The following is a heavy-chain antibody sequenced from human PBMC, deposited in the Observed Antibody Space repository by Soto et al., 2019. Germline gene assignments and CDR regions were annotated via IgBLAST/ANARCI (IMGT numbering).Heavy chain of an antibody. CDR3: ARGGDYSSGYYYCDGY. J-gene: IGHJ4*02. Sequence: XSVKGPCNASGDSFTSYGISWVRQAPGQGLEWMGWISAYNGNTNYAQKLQGRVTMTTDTSTSTAYMELRSLRFDDTAVYYCARGGDYSSGYYYCDGYWGQGTLVTVSS. D-gene: IGHD3-22*01. CDR1: GDSFTSYG. V-gene: IGHV1-18*01. CDR2: ISAYNGNT.